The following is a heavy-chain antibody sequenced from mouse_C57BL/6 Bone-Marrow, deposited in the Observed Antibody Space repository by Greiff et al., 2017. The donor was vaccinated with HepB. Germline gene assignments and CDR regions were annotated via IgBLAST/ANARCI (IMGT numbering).Heavy chain of an antibody. CDR3: ATYGNYEGDY. D-gene: IGHD2-1*01. Sequence: QVHVKQPGAELVMPGASVKLSCKASGYTFTSYWMHWVKQRPGQGLEWIGEIDPSDSYTNYNQKFKGKSTLTVDKSSSTAYMQLSSLTSEDSAVYYCATYGNYEGDYWGQGTSVTVSS. V-gene: IGHV1-69*01. CDR2: IDPSDSYT. CDR1: GYTFTSYW. J-gene: IGHJ4*01.